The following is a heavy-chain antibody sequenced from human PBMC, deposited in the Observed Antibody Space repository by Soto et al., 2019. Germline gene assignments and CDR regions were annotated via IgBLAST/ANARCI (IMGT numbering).Heavy chain of an antibody. CDR2: IYYSGST. CDR3: ARRLIDSYGEDYYGMDV. V-gene: IGHV4-39*01. CDR1: GGSISSSSYY. D-gene: IGHD5-18*01. Sequence: SETLSLTCTVSGGSISSSSYYWGWIRQPPGKGLEWIGSIYYSGSTYYNPSLKSRVTISVDTSKNQFSLKLSSVTAADTAVYYCARRLIDSYGEDYYGMDVWGQGTTVTVSS. J-gene: IGHJ6*02.